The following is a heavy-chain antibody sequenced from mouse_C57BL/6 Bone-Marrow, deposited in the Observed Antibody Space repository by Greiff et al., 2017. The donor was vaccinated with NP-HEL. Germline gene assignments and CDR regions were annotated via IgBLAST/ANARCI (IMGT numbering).Heavy chain of an antibody. Sequence: QVQLQQPGAELVKPGASVKMSCKASGYTFTSYWITWVKQRPGQGLEWIGDIYPGSGSTNYNEKFKSKAILTVDTSSSTAYMQLSSLTSEDSAVYYCARDYSNYGGFAYWGQGTLVTVSA. CDR2: IYPGSGST. CDR3: ARDYSNYGGFAY. V-gene: IGHV1-55*01. D-gene: IGHD2-5*01. J-gene: IGHJ3*01. CDR1: GYTFTSYW.